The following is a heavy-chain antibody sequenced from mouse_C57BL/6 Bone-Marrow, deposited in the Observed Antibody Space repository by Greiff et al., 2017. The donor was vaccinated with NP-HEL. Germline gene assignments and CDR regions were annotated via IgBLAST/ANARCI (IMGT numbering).Heavy chain of an antibody. CDR3: ARQGYGNYVDY. CDR2: ISTGGGSP. V-gene: IGHV5-12*01. CDR1: GFTFSDYY. D-gene: IGHD2-10*02. J-gene: IGHJ2*01. Sequence: EVQGVESGGGLVQPGGSLKLSCAASGFTFSDYYMYWVRQTPEKRLEWVAYISTGGGSPYYPDTVKGRFTISRDNAKNTLYLQMSRLKSEDTAMYYCARQGYGNYVDYWGQGTTLTVSS.